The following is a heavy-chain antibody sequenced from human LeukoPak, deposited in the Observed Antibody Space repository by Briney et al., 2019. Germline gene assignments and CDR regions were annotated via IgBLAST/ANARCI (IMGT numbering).Heavy chain of an antibody. Sequence: GGSLRLSCAASGLTFSSNVMSCVRQAPGQGLEWVSYISSSGRAIYYADSVKGRFTVPRDNPKNSLYLQMNSLRAEDTAVYYCARCPRWAHFDYWGQGTLVTVSS. CDR3: ARCPRWAHFDY. V-gene: IGHV3-48*04. CDR1: GLTFSSNV. D-gene: IGHD4-23*01. CDR2: ISSSGRAI. J-gene: IGHJ4*02.